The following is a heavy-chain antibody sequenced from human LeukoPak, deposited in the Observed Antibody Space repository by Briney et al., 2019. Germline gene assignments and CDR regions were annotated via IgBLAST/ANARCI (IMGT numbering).Heavy chain of an antibody. V-gene: IGHV3-53*01. CDR3: ARETHLYDSSSWDNRFDN. J-gene: IGHJ4*02. CDR2: IYRGGNT. CDR1: GFTVSSNY. Sequence: TGGSLRLSCAASGFTVSSNYMSWVRQAPGKGLQWVSVIYRGGNTYYADSVKGRFTISRDNSKNTLFLQMNSLRAEDTAVYYCARETHLYDSSSWDNRFDNWGQGTLVTVSS. D-gene: IGHD6-13*01.